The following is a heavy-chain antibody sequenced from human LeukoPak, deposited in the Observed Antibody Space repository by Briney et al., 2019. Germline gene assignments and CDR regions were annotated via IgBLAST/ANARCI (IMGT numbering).Heavy chain of an antibody. V-gene: IGHV1-69*05. Sequence: SGKVSCKVSGGTFSSYAISWVRQAPGQGLEWMGKIIPIFGTANYAQKFQGRVTITTDESTSTAYMELSSLRSEDTAVYYCATGGDVDIVATVYFDYWGQGTLVTVSS. J-gene: IGHJ4*02. CDR1: GGTFSSYA. CDR3: ATGGDVDIVATVYFDY. CDR2: IIPIFGTA. D-gene: IGHD5-12*01.